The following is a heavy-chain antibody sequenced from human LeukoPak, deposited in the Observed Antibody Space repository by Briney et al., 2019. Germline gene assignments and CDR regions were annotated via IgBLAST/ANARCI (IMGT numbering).Heavy chain of an antibody. CDR1: EFTFSSYW. Sequence: GGSLRLSCAASEFTFSSYWMTWVRQAPGKGLEWISYINSDRYRNTIYYADTVKGRFTISRDNAKSSLYLQLNSLRDEDTAIYYCARDRDYAFDYWGQGTLVTVSS. CDR2: INSDRYRNTI. CDR3: ARDRDYAFDY. D-gene: IGHD4-17*01. V-gene: IGHV3-48*02. J-gene: IGHJ4*02.